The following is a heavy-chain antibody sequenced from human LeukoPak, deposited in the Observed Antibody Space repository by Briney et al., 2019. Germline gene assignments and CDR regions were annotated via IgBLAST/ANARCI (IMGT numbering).Heavy chain of an antibody. CDR3: ARGSMVRGYPTRY. CDR2: IYYSGST. D-gene: IGHD3-10*01. CDR1: SGSMGSGGYS. J-gene: IGHJ4*02. Sequence: SETLSLTCAVSSGSMGSGGYSWSWIRQPPGKGLEWIGYIYYSGSTYYNPSLKSRVTISLDTSKNQFSLKVNSVTAADTAVYYCARGSMVRGYPTRYWGQGTLVTVSS. V-gene: IGHV4-30-4*07.